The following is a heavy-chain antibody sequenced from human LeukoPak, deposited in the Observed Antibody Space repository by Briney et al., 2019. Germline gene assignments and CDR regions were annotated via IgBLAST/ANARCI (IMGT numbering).Heavy chain of an antibody. CDR2: IYYTGST. D-gene: IGHD6-13*01. V-gene: IGHV4-59*01. CDR1: GGSISSYN. Sequence: SETLSLTCTVTGGSISSYNWSWIRQPPGKGLEWIEYIYYTGSTNYNPSLKSRVTISVDTSKNQFSLKLSSVTAADTAVYYCARQQLSQLYYFDNWGQGTLVTVSS. J-gene: IGHJ4*02. CDR3: ARQQLSQLYYFDN.